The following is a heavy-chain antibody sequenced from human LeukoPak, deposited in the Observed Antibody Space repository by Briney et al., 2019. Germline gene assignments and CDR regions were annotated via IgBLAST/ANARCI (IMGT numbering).Heavy chain of an antibody. CDR2: IYYSGST. D-gene: IGHD4-23*01. Sequence: KASETLSLTCTVSGGSISSGGYYWRWIRQHPGKGLEWTGYIYYSGSTYYNPSLKSRVTISVDTSKNQFSLKLSSVTAADTAVYYCARGDNGGNEYYFDYWGQGTLVTVSS. CDR1: GGSISSGGYY. J-gene: IGHJ4*02. V-gene: IGHV4-31*03. CDR3: ARGDNGGNEYYFDY.